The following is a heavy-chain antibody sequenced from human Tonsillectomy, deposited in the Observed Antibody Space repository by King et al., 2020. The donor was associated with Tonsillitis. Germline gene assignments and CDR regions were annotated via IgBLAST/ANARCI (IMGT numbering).Heavy chain of an antibody. J-gene: IGHJ6*02. CDR2: IKSNTDGGTT. CDR3: AAQVKVHRRGNPSYYCLDV. CDR1: GFSLTNAW. D-gene: IGHD4-23*01. Sequence: VQLVESGGGLVEPGGSLRLSCAASGFSLTNAWMSWVRQAPGKGPEWVGRIKSNTDGGTTDYAAPVKGRFSISRDESKNTLYLQMNSLKTEDTAVYYCAAQVKVHRRGNPSYYCLDVWGQGTTVTLS. V-gene: IGHV3-15*01.